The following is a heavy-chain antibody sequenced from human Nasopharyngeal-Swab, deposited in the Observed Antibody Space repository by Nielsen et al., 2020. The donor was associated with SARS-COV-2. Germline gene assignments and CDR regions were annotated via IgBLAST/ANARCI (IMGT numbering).Heavy chain of an antibody. V-gene: IGHV1-3*01. CDR1: GYTLSNYA. CDR2: INAGKGNT. D-gene: IGHD6-19*01. Sequence: ASVPVSCKASGYTLSNYAMYWVRQAPAQRPEFMGWINAGKGNTIYSQRFQGRVRISRDTSANTVYMELNRLRSEDTAVYYCARVPAVAASRIDYWGQGTLVTVSS. CDR3: ARVPAVAASRIDY. J-gene: IGHJ4*02.